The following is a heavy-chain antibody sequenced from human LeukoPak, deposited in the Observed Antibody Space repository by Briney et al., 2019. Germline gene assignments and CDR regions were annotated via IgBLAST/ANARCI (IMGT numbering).Heavy chain of an antibody. CDR3: TPDLMDV. J-gene: IGHJ6*03. CDR2: IKSKTGGGIA. Sequence: GGSLRLSCVVSGFPFTNAWMSWVRQAPGKGLEWVGRIKSKTGGGIADYAAPVRGRFTMWRDDARSALYLQMNSLQTEDTAVYYCTPDLMDVWGKGTTVTVSS. V-gene: IGHV3-15*01. CDR1: GFPFTNAW.